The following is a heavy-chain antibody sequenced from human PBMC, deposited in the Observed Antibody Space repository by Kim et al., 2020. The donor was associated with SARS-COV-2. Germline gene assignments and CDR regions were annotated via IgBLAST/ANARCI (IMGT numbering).Heavy chain of an antibody. CDR2: IIPILGIA. Sequence: SVKVSCKASGGTFSSYAISWVRQAPGQGLEWMGRIIPILGIANYAQKFQGRVTITADKSTSTAYMELSSLRSEDTAVYYCARDPIVGATTGYFDYWGQGTLVTVSS. V-gene: IGHV1-69*04. CDR3: ARDPIVGATTGYFDY. CDR1: GGTFSSYA. D-gene: IGHD1-26*01. J-gene: IGHJ4*02.